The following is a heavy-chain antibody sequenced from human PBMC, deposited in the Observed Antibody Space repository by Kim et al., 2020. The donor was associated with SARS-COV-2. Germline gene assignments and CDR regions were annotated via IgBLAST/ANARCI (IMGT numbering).Heavy chain of an antibody. CDR2: ISGSGGST. D-gene: IGHD2-2*01. V-gene: IGHV3-23*01. Sequence: GGSLRLSCAASGFTFSSYAMSWVRQAPGKGLEWVSAISGSGGSTYYADSVKGRFTISRDNSKNTLYLQMNSLRAEDTAVYYCAKDPDLVLPIHKKWYRGYYYYGMDVWGQGTTVTVSS. CDR1: GFTFSSYA. CDR3: AKDPDLVLPIHKKWYRGYYYYGMDV. J-gene: IGHJ6*02.